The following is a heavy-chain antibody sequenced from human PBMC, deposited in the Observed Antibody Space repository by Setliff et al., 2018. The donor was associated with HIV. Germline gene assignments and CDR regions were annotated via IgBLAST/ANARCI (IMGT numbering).Heavy chain of an antibody. V-gene: IGHV4-34*01. CDR2: INPTGSIT. J-gene: IGHJ4*02. CDR1: GGSFSVDGYY. Sequence: LETLSLTCVVSGGSFSVDGYYWSWIRQSPGRGLEWIGQINPTGSITNYNPSFKSRVTISVETSWRQFSLSLTSMTAADTAMYYCAGPHHYFDFWGQGTQVTVSS. CDR3: AGPHHYFDF.